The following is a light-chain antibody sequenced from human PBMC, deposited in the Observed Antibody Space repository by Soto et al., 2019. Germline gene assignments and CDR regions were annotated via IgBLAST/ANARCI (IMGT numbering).Light chain of an antibody. Sequence: DIVMTQSPLSLPVTPGEPASISCRSSQSLLHSNGYNSLDWYLQKPGQSPLLRMSLGSNRASGVPETFSGSGSSTDFTLKISRVDAEDVGVYYCMQALQTPWTLGQGTKVEIK. J-gene: IGKJ1*01. V-gene: IGKV2-28*01. CDR1: QSLLHSNGYNS. CDR3: MQALQTPWT. CDR2: LGS.